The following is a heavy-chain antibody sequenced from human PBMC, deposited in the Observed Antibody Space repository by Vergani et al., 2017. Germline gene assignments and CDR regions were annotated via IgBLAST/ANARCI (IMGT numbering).Heavy chain of an antibody. CDR1: GFTFNSYA. D-gene: IGHD1-14*01. V-gene: IGHV3-23*01. J-gene: IGHJ5*02. CDR2: INNNGGST. Sequence: QLLESGGGLIQPGGSLRLSCAASGFTFNSYAMTWVRQAPGKGLEWVSGINNNGGSTYYADSVKGRFTISRDNSKSTMYLQMNSLRDEGTGVYYCARDLRLLYNRFDPWGQGTLVTVSS. CDR3: ARDLRLLYNRFDP.